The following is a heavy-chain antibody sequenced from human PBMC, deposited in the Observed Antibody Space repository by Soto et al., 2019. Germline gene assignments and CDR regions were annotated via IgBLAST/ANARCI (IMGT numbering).Heavy chain of an antibody. CDR3: ALWPRRKGYFDL. CDR1: GGSFSGYY. CDR2: INHSGST. D-gene: IGHD3-10*01. V-gene: IGHV4-34*01. J-gene: IGHJ2*01. Sequence: QVQLQQWGAGLLKPSETLSLTCAVYGGSFSGYYWSWIRQPPGKGLEWIGEINHSGSTNYNPSLKSRVTISVDTSKNQFSLKLSSVTAADTAVYYCALWPRRKGYFDLWGRGTLVTVSS.